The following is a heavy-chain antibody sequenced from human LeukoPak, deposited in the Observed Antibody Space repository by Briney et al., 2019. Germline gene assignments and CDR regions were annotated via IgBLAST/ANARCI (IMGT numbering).Heavy chain of an antibody. V-gene: IGHV3-23*01. CDR1: GFTFTTNA. Sequence: GGSLRFSCAASGFTFTTNAMSWFRQAPGKGLEWVSAISGSGDNTYYADSVKGRFTISRDNSKNTLYLQMNSLRAEDTAVYYCAKELMTAAAGTVGFDIWGQGTMVTVSS. CDR2: ISGSGDNT. J-gene: IGHJ3*02. CDR3: AKELMTAAAGTVGFDI. D-gene: IGHD6-13*01.